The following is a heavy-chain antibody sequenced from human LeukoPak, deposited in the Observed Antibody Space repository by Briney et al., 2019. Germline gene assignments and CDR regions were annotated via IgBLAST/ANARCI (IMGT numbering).Heavy chain of an antibody. V-gene: IGHV4-34*01. J-gene: IGHJ5*02. CDR2: INHRGST. CDR3: ARFTGDP. CDR1: GGSFSANY. Sequence: PSETLSLTCAVYGGSFSANYWSWIRQPPGKGLEWIGEINHRGSTNYNPSLKSRVTISVDTSKKQFSLKLSSVTAADTAVYYCARFTGDPWGQGTPVTVSS.